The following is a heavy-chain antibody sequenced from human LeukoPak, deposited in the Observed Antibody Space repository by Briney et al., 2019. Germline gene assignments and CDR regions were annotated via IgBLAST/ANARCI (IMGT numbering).Heavy chain of an antibody. CDR1: GGSISSYY. V-gene: IGHV4-59*01. CDR3: ARAEGWYFDL. Sequence: PSETLSLTCTVSGGSISSYYWSWIRQPPGKGLEWIGYIYYSGSTNNNPSVKSRVTISVDTSKNQFSLKLSSVTAADTAVYYCARAEGWYFDLWGRGTLVTVSS. CDR2: IYYSGST. J-gene: IGHJ2*01.